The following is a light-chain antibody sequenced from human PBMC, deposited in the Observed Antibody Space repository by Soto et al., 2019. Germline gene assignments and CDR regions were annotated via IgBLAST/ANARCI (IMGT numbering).Light chain of an antibody. CDR1: QSLLHSNGYNY. CDR3: VQALQTPPFT. V-gene: IGKV2-28*01. CDR2: LGS. Sequence: DIVMTQSPLSLPVTPGEPASISCRSSQSLLHSNGYNYLDWYLQKPGQSPQLLIYLGSNRASGVPDRFSGSVSGTDFTLKISRVEAEDVGVYYCVQALQTPPFTFGPGTKVDIK. J-gene: IGKJ3*01.